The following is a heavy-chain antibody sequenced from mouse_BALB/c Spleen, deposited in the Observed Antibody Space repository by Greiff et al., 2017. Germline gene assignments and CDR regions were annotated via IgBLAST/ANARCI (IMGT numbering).Heavy chain of an antibody. CDR2: IYPGDGDT. CDR1: GYTFTSYW. V-gene: IGHV1-87*01. J-gene: IGHJ4*01. D-gene: IGHD1-2*01. CDR3: ARTLLRLYAMDY. Sequence: QVQLQQSGAELARPGASVKLSCKASGYTFTSYWMQWVKQRPGQGLEWIGAIYPGDGDTRYTQKFKGKATLTADKSSSTAYMQLSSLASEDSAVYYCARTLLRLYAMDYWGQGTSVTVSS.